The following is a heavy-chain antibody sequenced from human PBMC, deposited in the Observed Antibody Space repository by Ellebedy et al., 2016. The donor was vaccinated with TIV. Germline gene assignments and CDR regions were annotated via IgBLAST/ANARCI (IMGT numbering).Heavy chain of an antibody. CDR3: AKYRQGNYYGVDV. Sequence: GESLKISCAASGFTFSIYAMIWVRQAPGKGLEWVSTITGSGGSTYYADSVKGRFTISRDTSKNTLYLQMNSLGADDTALYYCAKYRQGNYYGVDVWGQGTTVTVSS. J-gene: IGHJ6*02. CDR2: ITGSGGST. D-gene: IGHD3-16*02. V-gene: IGHV3-23*01. CDR1: GFTFSIYA.